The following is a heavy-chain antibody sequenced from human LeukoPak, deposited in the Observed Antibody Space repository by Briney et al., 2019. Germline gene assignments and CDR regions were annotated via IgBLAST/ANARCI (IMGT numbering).Heavy chain of an antibody. J-gene: IGHJ4*02. CDR2: ISASGASGTST. CDR1: GFTFSSYA. CDR3: AANWNCDY. V-gene: IGHV3-23*01. D-gene: IGHD1-20*01. Sequence: GGSLRLSCAASGFTFSSYAMGWVRQAPGKGLEWVSVISASGASGTSTYYADSVKGRFTISRDNSKNTLYLQMNSLRVEDTAVYYCAANWNCDYWGQGTLVTVSS.